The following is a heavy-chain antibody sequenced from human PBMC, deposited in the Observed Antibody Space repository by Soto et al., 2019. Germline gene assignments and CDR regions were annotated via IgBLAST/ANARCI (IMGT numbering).Heavy chain of an antibody. CDR2: ISGSGKTI. J-gene: IGHJ4*02. CDR1: GFIFSNYE. V-gene: IGHV3-48*03. Sequence: EVQLVESGGALIQPGGSLRLSCAVSGFIFSNYEMNWVRQAPGTGLEWISSISGSGKTIFYADSVKGRFTISRDNAKNSLYLQMNSLKAEDTAVYYCARGRGLFGDYWGQGTLVSVSS. CDR3: ARGRGLFGDY. D-gene: IGHD3-16*01.